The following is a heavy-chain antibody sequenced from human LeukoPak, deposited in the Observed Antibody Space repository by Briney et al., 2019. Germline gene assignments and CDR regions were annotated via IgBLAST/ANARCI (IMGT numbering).Heavy chain of an antibody. CDR3: ARGATAMTKHYCYYMDV. V-gene: IGHV3-21*01. CDR1: GFTFSSYS. D-gene: IGHD5-18*01. J-gene: IGHJ6*03. CDR2: ISSSSSYI. Sequence: GGSLRLSCAASGFTFSSYSMNWVRQAPGKGLEWVSSISSSSSYIYYADSVKGRFTISRDNAKNSLYLQMNSLRAEDTAVYYCARGATAMTKHYCYYMDVWGKGTTVTVSS.